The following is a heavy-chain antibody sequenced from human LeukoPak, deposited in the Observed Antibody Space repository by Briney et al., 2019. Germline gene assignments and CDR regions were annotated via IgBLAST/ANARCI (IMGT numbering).Heavy chain of an antibody. J-gene: IGHJ4*02. V-gene: IGHV4-34*01. D-gene: IGHD6-13*01. CDR1: GGSFSGYY. CDR3: ARQQQLLFDY. CDR2: INHSGST. Sequence: PSETLSLTCAVYGGSFSGYYWSWIRQPPGKGLEWIGEINHSGSTDYDPSLKSRVTISVDTSKNQFSLKLSSVTAADTAVYYCARQQQLLFDYWGQGTLVTVSS.